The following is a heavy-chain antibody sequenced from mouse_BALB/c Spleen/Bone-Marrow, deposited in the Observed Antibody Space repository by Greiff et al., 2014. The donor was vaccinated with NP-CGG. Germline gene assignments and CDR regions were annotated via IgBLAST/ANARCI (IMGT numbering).Heavy chain of an antibody. V-gene: IGHV14-3*02. Sequence: VQLQQSGAELVKPGASVKLSCTASGFNIKDTYMHWVKQRPEQGLEWIGRIDPANGNTKYDPKFQGKATITADTSSNTAYLQLSSLTSEDTAVYYCARYLYGYTATFGYWGQGTTLTVSS. CDR2: IDPANGNT. D-gene: IGHD1-2*01. CDR1: GFNIKDTY. J-gene: IGHJ2*01. CDR3: ARYLYGYTATFGY.